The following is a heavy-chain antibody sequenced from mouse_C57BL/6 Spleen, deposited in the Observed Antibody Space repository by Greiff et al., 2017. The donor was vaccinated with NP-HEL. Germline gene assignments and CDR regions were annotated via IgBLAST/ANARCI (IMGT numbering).Heavy chain of an antibody. CDR2: IYPGSGNT. Sequence: QVQLQQSGAELVRPGASVKLSCKASGYTFTDYSINWVKQRPGQGLEWIARIYPGSGNTYYNEKFKGKATLTAEKSSSTAYMQLSSLTSEDSAVYFCAIYYDYDSWFAYWGQGTLVTVSA. V-gene: IGHV1-76*01. D-gene: IGHD2-4*01. J-gene: IGHJ3*01. CDR1: GYTFTDYS. CDR3: AIYYDYDSWFAY.